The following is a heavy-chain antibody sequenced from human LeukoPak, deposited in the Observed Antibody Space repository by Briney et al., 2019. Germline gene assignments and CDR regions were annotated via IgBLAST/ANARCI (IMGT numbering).Heavy chain of an antibody. CDR2: ISAYNGNT. CDR1: GYTFTSYG. V-gene: IGHV1-18*01. Sequence: ASVKVSCKASGYTFTSYGISWVRQAPGQGLEWMGWISAYNGNTNYAQKLQGRVTMTRDMSTSTVYMELSSLRSEDTAVYYCASLTGYNPFDYWGQGTLVTVSS. J-gene: IGHJ4*02. D-gene: IGHD3-9*01. CDR3: ASLTGYNPFDY.